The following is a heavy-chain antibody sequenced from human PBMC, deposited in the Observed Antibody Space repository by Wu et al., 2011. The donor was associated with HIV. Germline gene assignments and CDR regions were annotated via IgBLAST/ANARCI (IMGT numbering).Heavy chain of an antibody. CDR1: GYTFGSYT. J-gene: IGHJ4*02. V-gene: IGHV1-18*01. Sequence: QVHLEQSGAEVKKPGASVRISCKASGYTFGSYTIAWVRQAPGQGLEWLGWINAYNVKTNYAQKLQGRVTMTTDTSTSTAYMELRSLRSDDTAVYYCARLEDTAMDFDYWGQGTLVTVSS. CDR2: INAYNVKT. CDR3: ARLEDTAMDFDY. D-gene: IGHD5-18*01.